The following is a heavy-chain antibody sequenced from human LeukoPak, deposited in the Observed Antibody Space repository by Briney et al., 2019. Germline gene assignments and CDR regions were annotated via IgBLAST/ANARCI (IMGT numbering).Heavy chain of an antibody. CDR2: INPNSGGT. CDR3: ARDNDILTGYDY. J-gene: IGHJ4*02. Sequence: ASVKVSCKASGYTFTGYYMHWVRQAPGQGLEWMGWINPNSGGTNYAQKFQGRVTMTRDTSISTAYMELSRLRSDDTAVYYCARDNDILTGYDYWGPGTLVTVSS. D-gene: IGHD3-9*01. V-gene: IGHV1-2*02. CDR1: GYTFTGYY.